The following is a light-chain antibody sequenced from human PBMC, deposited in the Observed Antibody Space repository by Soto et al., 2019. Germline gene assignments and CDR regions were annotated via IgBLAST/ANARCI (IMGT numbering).Light chain of an antibody. CDR3: QQYKNRHRK. J-gene: IGKJ1*01. CDR2: DAS. V-gene: IGKV3-15*01. Sequence: EIVMTQSPATLSVSPGERVTLSCRASQSVSSNLAWYQQKRGQAPRLLIFDASTRATGIPARFTGSGSGTEFTLTISSLQSEDFAVFYCQQYKNRHRKFGQGTKVDI. CDR1: QSVSSN.